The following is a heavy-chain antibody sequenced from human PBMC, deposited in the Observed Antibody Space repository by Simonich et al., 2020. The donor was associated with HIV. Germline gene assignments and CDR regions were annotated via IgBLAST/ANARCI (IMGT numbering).Heavy chain of an antibody. CDR3: AREGYSGYDRGWFDP. V-gene: IGHV4-34*01. Sequence: QVQLQQWGAGLLKPSETLSLTCAVYGGSFSGYYWSWIRQPPGKGLEWIGEINHSGSTNYNPSLKSRVTISVDTSKNQFSLKLSSVTAADTAVYYCAREGYSGYDRGWFDPWGQGNLVTVSS. CDR2: INHSGST. CDR1: GGSFSGYY. J-gene: IGHJ5*02. D-gene: IGHD5-12*01.